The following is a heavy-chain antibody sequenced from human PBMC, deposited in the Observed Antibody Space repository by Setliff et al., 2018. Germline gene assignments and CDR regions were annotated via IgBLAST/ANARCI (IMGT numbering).Heavy chain of an antibody. CDR1: GYTFNNYE. Sequence: GASVKVSCKASGYTFNNYEISWVRQAPGQGLEWMGWISGYNDNTNYAQKLQGRVTMTTDTSTNTVYMELRSLRSDDTAIYYCAGGYYDHVWGSYRGLFDYWGQGTLVTVSS. CDR2: ISGYNDNT. CDR3: AGGYYDHVWGSYRGLFDY. V-gene: IGHV1-18*01. D-gene: IGHD3-16*02. J-gene: IGHJ4*02.